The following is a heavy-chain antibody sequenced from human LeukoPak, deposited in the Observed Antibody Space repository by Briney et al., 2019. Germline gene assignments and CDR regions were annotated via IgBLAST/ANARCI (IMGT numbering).Heavy chain of an antibody. CDR3: ARDGGSESYALDY. CDR2: ISDSGGDR. D-gene: IGHD3-10*01. V-gene: IGHV3-30*02. Sequence: PGGSLRLSCAASGFTFSRYGFHWVRQAPGKGLEWVAFISDSGGDRWFGDSVKGRFTISRDKSKNTVNLQMSSLRVEDTALYYCARDGGSESYALDYWGQETLVTVSP. J-gene: IGHJ4*02. CDR1: GFTFSRYG.